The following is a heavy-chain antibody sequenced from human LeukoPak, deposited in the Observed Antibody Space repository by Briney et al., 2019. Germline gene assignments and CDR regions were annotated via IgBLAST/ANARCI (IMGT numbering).Heavy chain of an antibody. V-gene: IGHV1-2*02. CDR2: MNPNSGGT. CDR1: GYTFTAYY. J-gene: IGHJ4*02. D-gene: IGHD3-22*01. CDR3: ARNFYFDSSGYYHY. Sequence: ASVKVSCKTSGYTFTAYYIHWLRQAPGQGLEWMGWMNPNSGGTKYAQTFQGRVTLTRDTSISTAYLELSSLTSDDTAVYFCARNFYFDSSGYYHYWGQGTLVTVSS.